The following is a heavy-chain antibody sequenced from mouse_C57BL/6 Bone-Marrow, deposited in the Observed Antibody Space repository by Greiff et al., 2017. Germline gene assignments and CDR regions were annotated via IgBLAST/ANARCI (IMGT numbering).Heavy chain of an antibody. D-gene: IGHD2-4*01. CDR3: ARRLRRHAMDY. Sequence: LVESGAELVKPGASVKISCKASGYAFSSYWMNWVKQRPGKGLEWIGQIYPGDGDTNYNGKFKGKATLTAAKSSSTAYMQLSSLTSEDSAVXFCARRLRRHAMDYWGQGTSVTVSS. CDR1: GYAFSSYW. V-gene: IGHV1-80*01. J-gene: IGHJ4*01. CDR2: IYPGDGDT.